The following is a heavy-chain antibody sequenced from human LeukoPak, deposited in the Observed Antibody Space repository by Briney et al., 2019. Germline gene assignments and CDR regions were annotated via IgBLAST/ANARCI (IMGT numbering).Heavy chain of an antibody. Sequence: PSETLSLTCTVSADSITSSSYYWGWIRQPPGKGLEWIGSPYYSGSTYYNPSRKSRVTISVDTYQNQFSLKLSSVTAADTAVYYCARGLGGPQFDYWGQGTLVTVS. CDR3: ARGLGGPQFDY. D-gene: IGHD5-12*01. V-gene: IGHV4-39*07. J-gene: IGHJ4*02. CDR1: ADSITSSSYY. CDR2: PYYSGST.